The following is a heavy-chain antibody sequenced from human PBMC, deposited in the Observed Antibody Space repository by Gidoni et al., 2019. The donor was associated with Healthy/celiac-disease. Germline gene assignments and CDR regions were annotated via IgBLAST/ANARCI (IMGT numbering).Heavy chain of an antibody. D-gene: IGHD4-4*01. CDR2: INHSGNT. CDR1: GGSFSGYY. V-gene: IGHV4-34*01. J-gene: IGHJ4*02. CDR3: ARERDPFYSNYAALDDY. Sequence: QVQLQQWGAGLLKPSETLSLTCAVYGGSFSGYYWSWIRQPPGKGLEWIGEINHSGNTNYIPSLKSRVTISVDTSKNQFSLKLSSVTAADTAVYYCARERDPFYSNYAALDDYWGQGTLVTVSS.